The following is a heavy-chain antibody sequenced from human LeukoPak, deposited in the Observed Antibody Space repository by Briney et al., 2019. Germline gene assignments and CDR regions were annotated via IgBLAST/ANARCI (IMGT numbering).Heavy chain of an antibody. D-gene: IGHD1-26*01. CDR1: GGSISSSSYY. V-gene: IGHV4-39*07. CDR3: ARVRATGNAFDI. J-gene: IGHJ3*02. Sequence: PSETLSLTCTVSGGSISSSSYYWGWIRQPPGKGLEWIGSIYYSGSTYYNPSLKSRVTISVDTSKNQFSLKLSSVTAADTTVYYCARVRATGNAFDIWGQGTMVTVSS. CDR2: IYYSGST.